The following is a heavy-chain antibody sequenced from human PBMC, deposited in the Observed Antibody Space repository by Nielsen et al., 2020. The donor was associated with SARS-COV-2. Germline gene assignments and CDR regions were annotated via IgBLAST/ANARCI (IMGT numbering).Heavy chain of an antibody. Sequence: GESLKISCAASGFTFSSYAMHWVRQAPGKGLEWVAVISYDGSNKYYAGSVKGRFTISRDNSKNTLYLQMNSLRAEDTAVYYCAREVAAAGDYGMDVWGQGTTVTVSS. D-gene: IGHD6-13*01. J-gene: IGHJ6*02. CDR1: GFTFSSYA. CDR3: AREVAAAGDYGMDV. CDR2: ISYDGSNK. V-gene: IGHV3-30*04.